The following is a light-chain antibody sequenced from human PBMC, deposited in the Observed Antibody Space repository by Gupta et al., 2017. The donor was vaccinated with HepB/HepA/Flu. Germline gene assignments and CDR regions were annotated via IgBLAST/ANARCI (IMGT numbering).Light chain of an antibody. CDR1: QSISDW. CDR3: QQYNTYLFT. Sequence: DIQMTQSPSTLSASVGDRVTITCRASQSISDWLAWYQQKPGKAPKLLIYKASTLETGVPSRFSGSGSGTEFTLTISGLQPDDFATYYCQQYNTYLFTFGPGTKVDIK. CDR2: KAS. V-gene: IGKV1-5*03. J-gene: IGKJ3*01.